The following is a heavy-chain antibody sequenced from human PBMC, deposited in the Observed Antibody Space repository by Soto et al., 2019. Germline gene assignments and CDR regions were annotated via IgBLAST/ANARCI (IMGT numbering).Heavy chain of an antibody. CDR1: GFIVSSNY. V-gene: IGHV3-66*01. Sequence: GGSLRLSCAASGFIVSSNYMSWVRQAPGKGLEWVSVIYSGGSTYYADSVKGRFTISRDNSKNTLYLQMNSLRAEDTAVYYCAREVSSSSWPFAYSGQGALVTVSS. D-gene: IGHD6-13*01. CDR3: AREVSSSSWPFAY. J-gene: IGHJ4*02. CDR2: IYSGGST.